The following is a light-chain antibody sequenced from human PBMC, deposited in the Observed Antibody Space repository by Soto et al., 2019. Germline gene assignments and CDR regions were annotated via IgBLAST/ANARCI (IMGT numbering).Light chain of an antibody. CDR2: GNN. J-gene: IGLJ1*01. CDR3: QSYDSSLSAHYV. V-gene: IGLV1-40*01. Sequence: SLLTQPPSVSGVPGQRVTISCAGSSSNIRAGYDVHWYQQLPGTAPKLLIYGNNNRPSGVPDLFSGSKSGTSASLAITGLQAEDEADYYCQSYDSSLSAHYVFGTGTKVTVL. CDR1: SSNIRAGYD.